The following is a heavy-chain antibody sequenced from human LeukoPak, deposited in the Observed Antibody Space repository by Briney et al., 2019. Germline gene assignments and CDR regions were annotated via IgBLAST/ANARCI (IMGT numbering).Heavy chain of an antibody. J-gene: IGHJ6*03. CDR1: GFTFSSYG. CDR2: IRYDGSNK. D-gene: IGHD3-10*01. Sequence: PGGSLRLSCAASGFTFSSYGMHWVRQAPGKGLEWVAFIRYDGSNKYYADSVKGRFTISRDNSKNTLYLQMNSLRAEDTAVYYCAKEGYYYGSGPQADYYYYYMDVWGKGATVTVSS. CDR3: AKEGYYYGSGPQADYYYYYMDV. V-gene: IGHV3-30*02.